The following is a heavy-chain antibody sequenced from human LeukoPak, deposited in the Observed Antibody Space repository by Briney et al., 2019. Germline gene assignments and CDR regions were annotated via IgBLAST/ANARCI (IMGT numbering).Heavy chain of an antibody. V-gene: IGHV3-43*02. D-gene: IGHD6-19*01. Sequence: GGSLRLSCAVSGFTFSNFWMHWVRQAPGKGLEWVSLISGDGGSTYYADSVKGRFTISRDNSKNSLYLQMNSLRTEDTALYYCAKESRGWYHWFDPWGQGTLVAVSS. CDR1: GFTFSNFW. CDR3: AKESRGWYHWFDP. CDR2: ISGDGGST. J-gene: IGHJ5*02.